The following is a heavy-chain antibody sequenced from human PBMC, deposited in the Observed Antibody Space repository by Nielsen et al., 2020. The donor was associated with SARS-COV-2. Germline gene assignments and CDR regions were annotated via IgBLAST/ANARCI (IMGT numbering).Heavy chain of an antibody. Sequence: GSLRLSCTVSGGSISSSSYYWGWIRQPPGKGLEWIGSIYYSGSTYYNPSLKSRVTISVDTSKNQFSLKLSSVTAADTAVYYCARDRFSIAAFDYWGQGTLVTVSS. CDR2: IYYSGST. CDR1: GGSISSSSYY. J-gene: IGHJ4*02. D-gene: IGHD6-6*01. V-gene: IGHV4-39*02. CDR3: ARDRFSIAAFDY.